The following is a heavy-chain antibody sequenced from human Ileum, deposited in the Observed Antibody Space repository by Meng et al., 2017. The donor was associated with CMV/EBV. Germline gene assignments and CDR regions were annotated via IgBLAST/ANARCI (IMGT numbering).Heavy chain of an antibody. CDR2: IFATGTT. J-gene: IGHJ5*02. CDR3: ARDRFDP. Sequence: QVHLQESALGFVKPSETLSPTCTVSGASLNDYYWSWIRQPSGKGLEWIGRIFATGTTNYNPSLKSRVTMSVDTSKNQFSLKLTSVTAADTAVYFCARDRFDPWGQGALVTVSS. V-gene: IGHV4-4*07. CDR1: GASLNDYY.